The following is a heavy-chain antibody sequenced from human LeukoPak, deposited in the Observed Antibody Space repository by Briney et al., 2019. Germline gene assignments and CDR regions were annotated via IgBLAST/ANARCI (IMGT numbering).Heavy chain of an antibody. J-gene: IGHJ4*02. CDR1: GFTFSSYG. V-gene: IGHV3-30*18. CDR3: AKGRYSGSSFFDY. Sequence: GGSLRLSCAASGFTFSSYGMHWVRQAPGKGLEWVALISYDGSKKYYSDSVMGRFTISRDNSKNTLYLQMNSLRPEDTAVYYCAKGRYSGSSFFDYWGQGTLVTVSS. D-gene: IGHD3-10*01. CDR2: ISYDGSKK.